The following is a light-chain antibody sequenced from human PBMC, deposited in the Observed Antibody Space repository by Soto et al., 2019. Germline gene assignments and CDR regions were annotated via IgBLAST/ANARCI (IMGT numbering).Light chain of an antibody. V-gene: IGLV1-44*01. Sequence: VLTQPPSASGTPGQRVTISCSGSSSNIGSNTVNWYQQLPGTAPKLLIYSHNQRPSGVPDRFSGSKSGTSASLAISGLQSEDEADYYCAAWDDSLNGRVFGTGTKLTVL. CDR3: AAWDDSLNGRV. CDR1: SSNIGSNT. CDR2: SHN. J-gene: IGLJ1*01.